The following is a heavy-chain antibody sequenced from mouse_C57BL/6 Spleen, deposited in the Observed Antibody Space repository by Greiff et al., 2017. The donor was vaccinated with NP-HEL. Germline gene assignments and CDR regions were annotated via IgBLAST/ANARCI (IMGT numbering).Heavy chain of an antibody. D-gene: IGHD1-1*01. CDR1: GFTFSDYG. Sequence: EVQVVESGGGLVKPGGSLKLSCAASGFTFSDYGMHWVRQAPEKGLEWVAYISSGSSTIYYADTVKGRFTISRDNAKNTLFLQMTSLRSEDTAMYYCARGVTTVVENAMDYWGQGTSVTVSS. CDR2: ISSGSSTI. V-gene: IGHV5-17*01. J-gene: IGHJ4*01. CDR3: ARGVTTVVENAMDY.